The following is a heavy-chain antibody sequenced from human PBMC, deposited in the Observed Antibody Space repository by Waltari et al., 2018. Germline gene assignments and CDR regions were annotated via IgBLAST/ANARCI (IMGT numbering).Heavy chain of an antibody. CDR2: IFYNGNA. CDR1: GGSMSNYY. V-gene: IGHV4-59*01. J-gene: IGHJ6*02. D-gene: IGHD3-16*01. CDR3: ARAGKGGARYFGMDV. Sequence: QVHLQESGPGLVKPSETLSLTCTVSGGSMSNYYWSWIRQPPGKGPEWIGYIFYNGNANYNPSLKSRVTISVDMSKNHFSLRLNSVTAADTAVYYCARAGKGGARYFGMDVWGQGTTVAVSS.